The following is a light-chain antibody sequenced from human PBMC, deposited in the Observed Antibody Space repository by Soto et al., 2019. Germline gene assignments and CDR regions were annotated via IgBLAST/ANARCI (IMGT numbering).Light chain of an antibody. CDR1: QSIFENY. CDR3: QDYGSSPFT. V-gene: IGKV3-20*01. J-gene: IGKJ3*01. Sequence: EMVLTQSPATLSLSPGERATLSCRASQSIFENYLARYQQKPGQAPRPLIYGISTRATGIPDRFSGSGSGTDFTLTIDSLEPEDSALDDGQDYGSSPFTFGPGTKVEIK. CDR2: GIS.